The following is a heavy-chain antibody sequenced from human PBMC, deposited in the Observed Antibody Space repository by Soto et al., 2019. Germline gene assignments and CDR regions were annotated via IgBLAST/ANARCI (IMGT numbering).Heavy chain of an antibody. D-gene: IGHD6-13*01. J-gene: IGHJ3*02. CDR1: GYTFTSYG. CDR3: ARSLWKQLDPDDAFDI. V-gene: IGHV1-18*01. CDR2: ISAYNGNT. Sequence: QVQLVQSGAEVKKPGASVKVSCKASGYTFTSYGISWVRQAPGQGLEWMGWISAYNGNTNYAQKLQGRVTMTTDTSTSTAYMELRSPRSDATAVYYCARSLWKQLDPDDAFDIWGQGTMVTVSS.